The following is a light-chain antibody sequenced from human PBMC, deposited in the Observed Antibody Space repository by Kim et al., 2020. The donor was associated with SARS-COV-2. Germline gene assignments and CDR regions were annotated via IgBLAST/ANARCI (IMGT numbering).Light chain of an antibody. V-gene: IGKV3-15*01. CDR3: QHYNNWPLS. Sequence: EKVMTQSPATLSVSPGERVTLSCRASQSVSSNLAWYQQKPGQAPRLLIYGAYTRATGIPARFSGSGSGTEFTLTISSLQSEDFAVYYCQHYNNWPLSFGGGTKVDIK. J-gene: IGKJ4*01. CDR1: QSVSSN. CDR2: GAY.